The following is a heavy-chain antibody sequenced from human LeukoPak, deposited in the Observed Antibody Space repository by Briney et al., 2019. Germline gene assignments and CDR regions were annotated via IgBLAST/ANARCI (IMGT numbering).Heavy chain of an antibody. CDR3: ARQVDPALVADYYYYGMGV. V-gene: IGHV3-74*01. Sequence: PGGSLRLSCAASGFIFSSYWMHWVRQAPGKGLVWVSRINSDGSSTSYADSVKGRFTISRDNAKNTLYPQMNSLRAEDTAVYYCARQVDPALVADYYYYGMGVWGQGTTVTVSS. J-gene: IGHJ6*02. D-gene: IGHD5-18*01. CDR1: GFIFSSYW. CDR2: INSDGSST.